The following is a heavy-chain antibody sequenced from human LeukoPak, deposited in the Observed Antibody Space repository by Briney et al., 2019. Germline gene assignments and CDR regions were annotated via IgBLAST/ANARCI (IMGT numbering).Heavy chain of an antibody. CDR2: ISSNSSYI. D-gene: IGHD3-3*01. CDR3: ARGPVWSGYYNIDY. CDR1: GFTFSSYS. J-gene: IGHJ4*02. Sequence: GGSLRLSCAASGFTFSSYSMNWVRQAPGKGLEWVSSISSNSSYIYYADSVKGRFTISRDNAKNSLYLQMNSLRAEDTAVYYCARGPVWSGYYNIDYWGQGTLVTVSS. V-gene: IGHV3-21*01.